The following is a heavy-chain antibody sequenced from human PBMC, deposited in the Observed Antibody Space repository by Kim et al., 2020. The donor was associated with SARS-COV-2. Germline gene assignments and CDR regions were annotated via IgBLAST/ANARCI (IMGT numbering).Heavy chain of an antibody. CDR1: GFTFSTYA. D-gene: IGHD1-1*01. CDR3: AKRGWNDGWFDP. Sequence: GGSLRLSCAASGFTFSTYAMNWVRQAPGKGLEWVSAISGGGGSTYYADSVKGRFTISRDNSKNTLYLQMNSLRAEDTAVFYCAKRGWNDGWFDPWGQGTLVTVSS. CDR2: ISGGGGST. J-gene: IGHJ5*02. V-gene: IGHV3-23*01.